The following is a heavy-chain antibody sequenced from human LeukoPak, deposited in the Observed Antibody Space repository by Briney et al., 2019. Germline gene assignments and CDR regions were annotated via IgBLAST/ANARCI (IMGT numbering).Heavy chain of an antibody. CDR3: ARVGWNYYDSSGYYYLDY. D-gene: IGHD3-22*01. CDR1: GFTFSDYY. Sequence: GGSLRLSCAASGFTFSDYYMSWIRQAPGKGLEWVSYISSSGSTIYYADSVKGRFTISRDNAKNSLYLQMNSLRAEDTAVYYCARVGWNYYDSSGYYYLDYWGQGTLVTVSS. V-gene: IGHV3-11*04. CDR2: ISSSGSTI. J-gene: IGHJ4*02.